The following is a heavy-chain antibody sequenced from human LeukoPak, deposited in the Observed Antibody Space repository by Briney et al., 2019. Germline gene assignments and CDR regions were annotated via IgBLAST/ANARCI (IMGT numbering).Heavy chain of an antibody. J-gene: IGHJ4*02. Sequence: PSETLSLTCTVSGGSISSGGYYWSWIRQHPGKGLEWIGYIYYSGSTYYNPSLKNRVTISVDTSKNQFSLELSSVTAADTAVYYCAREDDSSGYPDYWGQGTLVTVSS. CDR2: IYYSGST. CDR3: AREDDSSGYPDY. D-gene: IGHD3-22*01. CDR1: GGSISSGGYY. V-gene: IGHV4-31*03.